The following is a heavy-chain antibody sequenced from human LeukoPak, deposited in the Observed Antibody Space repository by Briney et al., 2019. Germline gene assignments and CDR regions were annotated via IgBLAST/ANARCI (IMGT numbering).Heavy chain of an antibody. V-gene: IGHV4-34*01. CDR3: ARGRDRSKAGDH. J-gene: IGHJ4*02. D-gene: IGHD5-24*01. Sequence: SETLSLTCDVSGGSCDDYYCSWIRQPPGKGLEWIGEIHPHGIFYYNSSLMSRVTISIDTSKSQFSLRLTFVTAADTAFYYCARGRDRSKAGDHWGQGSLVTVSS. CDR1: GGSCDDYY. CDR2: IHPHGIF.